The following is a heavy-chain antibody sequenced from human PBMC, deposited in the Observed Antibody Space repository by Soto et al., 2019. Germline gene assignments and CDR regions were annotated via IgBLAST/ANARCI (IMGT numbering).Heavy chain of an antibody. J-gene: IGHJ6*02. Sequence: QVQVVQSGAEVKKPGASVKISCKASGYPFSTHAMHWVRQAPGQSLEWMGWINGGTGQTKRSHSFQARVTITRKTSASTAYMELSSLRSEDTAVYYCAGGPPGVAVTGNYYYDFSMDVWGQGTTVTVSS. V-gene: IGHV1-3*01. D-gene: IGHD6-19*01. CDR3: AGGPPGVAVTGNYYYDFSMDV. CDR1: GYPFSTHA. CDR2: INGGTGQT.